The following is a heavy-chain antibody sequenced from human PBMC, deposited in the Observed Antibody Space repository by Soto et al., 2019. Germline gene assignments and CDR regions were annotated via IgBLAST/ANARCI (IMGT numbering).Heavy chain of an antibody. V-gene: IGHV4-34*01. Sequence: SETLSLTCAVYGGSFSGYYWTWIRQPPGTGLEWIGEINHSGSTNYNPSLKSRVTISVDTSKNQFSLKLSSVTAADTAVYYCARVSSRYCSGGSCRLNWFDPWGQGTLVTVS. D-gene: IGHD2-15*01. CDR1: GGSFSGYY. J-gene: IGHJ5*02. CDR3: ARVSSRYCSGGSCRLNWFDP. CDR2: INHSGST.